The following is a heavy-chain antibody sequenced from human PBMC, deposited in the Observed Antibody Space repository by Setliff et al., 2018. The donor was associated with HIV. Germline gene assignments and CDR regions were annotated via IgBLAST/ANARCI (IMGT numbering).Heavy chain of an antibody. CDR1: GDYIGSRAYY. CDR3: ARLGESGYDFRGFFDF. V-gene: IGHV4-39*01. J-gene: IGHJ4*02. D-gene: IGHD5-12*01. CDR2: IYYTGNS. Sequence: SETLSLTCTVSGDYIGSRAYYWAWIRQPPGKGLEWIATIYYTGNSYYNPSLQSRVSISVDTSNNQFSLKLHSVSTSDRGVYFCARLGESGYDFRGFFDFWGPGMLVTVSP.